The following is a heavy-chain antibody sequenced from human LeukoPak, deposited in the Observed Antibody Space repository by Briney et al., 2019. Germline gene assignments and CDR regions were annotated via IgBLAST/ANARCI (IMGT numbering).Heavy chain of an antibody. V-gene: IGHV1-46*01. CDR1: GYTFTSYY. CDR2: INPSGGST. Sequence: ASVKVSCKASGYTFTSYYMHWVRQAPGQGLEWMGIINPSGGSTSYAQRFQGRVTMTRDTSTSTVYMELSSLRSEDTAVYYCAREMGATTYYYYGMDVWGQGTPVTVSS. J-gene: IGHJ6*02. D-gene: IGHD1-26*01. CDR3: AREMGATTYYYYGMDV.